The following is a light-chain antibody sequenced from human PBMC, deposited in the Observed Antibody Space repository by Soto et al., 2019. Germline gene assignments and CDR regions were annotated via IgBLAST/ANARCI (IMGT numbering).Light chain of an antibody. V-gene: IGLV1-40*01. CDR3: QSYDSSLSGLV. CDR2: GNS. Sequence: QSVLTQPASVSGASGQRVTISCTGSSSNIGAGYDVHWYQQLPGTAPKLLIYGNSNRPSGVPDRFSGSKSGTSASLAITGLQAEDEADYYGQSYDSSLSGLVFGGGTKLTVL. J-gene: IGLJ2*01. CDR1: SSNIGAGYD.